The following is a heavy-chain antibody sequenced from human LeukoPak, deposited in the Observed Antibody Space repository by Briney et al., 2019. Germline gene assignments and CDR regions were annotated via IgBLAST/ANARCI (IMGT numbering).Heavy chain of an antibody. D-gene: IGHD5-18*01. CDR3: ARDPTTDTANWFDP. Sequence: PGGSLRLSCAASGFTFDDYGMSWVRQVPGKWLEWVSGINWNGGSTGYADSVKGRFTISRDNAKNSLYLQMNSLRAEDTALYYCARDPTTDTANWFDPWGQGTLVTVSS. CDR2: INWNGGST. V-gene: IGHV3-20*04. CDR1: GFTFDDYG. J-gene: IGHJ5*02.